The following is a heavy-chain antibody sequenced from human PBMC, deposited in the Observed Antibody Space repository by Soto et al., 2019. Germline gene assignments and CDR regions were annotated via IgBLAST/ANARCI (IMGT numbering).Heavy chain of an antibody. CDR3: ARALYCGGDRYSERVYNWFDP. CDR1: GGSISSGDYY. V-gene: IGHV4-30-4*01. D-gene: IGHD2-21*02. Sequence: TLSLTCTVSGGSISSGDYYWSWVRQPPGKGLEWIGYIYYSGSTYYNPSLKSRVTISVDTSKNQFSLKLSSVTAADTAVYYCARALYCGGDRYSERVYNWFDPWGQGTLVTVSS. J-gene: IGHJ5*02. CDR2: IYYSGST.